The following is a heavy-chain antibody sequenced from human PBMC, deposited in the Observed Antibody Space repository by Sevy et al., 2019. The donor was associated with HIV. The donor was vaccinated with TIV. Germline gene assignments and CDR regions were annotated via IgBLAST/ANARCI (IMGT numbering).Heavy chain of an antibody. D-gene: IGHD3-22*01. J-gene: IGHJ4*02. CDR3: AVSTYYYDSSGYPLYYFDY. V-gene: IGHV4-59*01. CDR2: IYYSGST. CDR1: GGSISSYY. Sequence: SETLSLTCTVSGGSISSYYWSWIRQPPGKGLERIGYIYYSGSTKYNPSLKSRVTISVDTSKNQFSLKLSSVTAADTAVYYCAVSTYYYDSSGYPLYYFDYCGQGTLVTVSS.